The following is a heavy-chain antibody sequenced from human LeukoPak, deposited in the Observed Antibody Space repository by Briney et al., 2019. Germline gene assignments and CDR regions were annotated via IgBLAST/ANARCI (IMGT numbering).Heavy chain of an antibody. D-gene: IGHD3-22*01. V-gene: IGHV3-30*02. CDR3: AKDRLRYYYDSSGSAFDY. J-gene: IGHJ4*02. CDR1: GFTFSSYG. CDR2: IRYDGSNK. Sequence: GGSLRLSCAASGFTFSSYGMHWVRQAPGKGLEWAAFIRYDGSNKYYADSVKGRFTISRDNSKNTLYLQMNSLRAEDTAVYYCAKDRLRYYYDSSGSAFDYWGQGTLVTVSS.